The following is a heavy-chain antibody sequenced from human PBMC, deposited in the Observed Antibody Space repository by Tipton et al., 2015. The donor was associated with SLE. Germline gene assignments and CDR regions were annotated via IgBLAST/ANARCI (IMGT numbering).Heavy chain of an antibody. J-gene: IGHJ4*02. CDR2: ITDSGGAT. V-gene: IGHV3-23*01. Sequence: SLRLSCAASGFIFSNYGMSWVRQAPGKGLEWVSTITDSGGATYYADSVKGRFTISRDNSKNTLYLQMNSLRGEDTAIYYCAKSVQGVIRGFDYWGQGTLVTVSS. CDR1: GFIFSNYG. D-gene: IGHD3-10*01. CDR3: AKSVQGVIRGFDY.